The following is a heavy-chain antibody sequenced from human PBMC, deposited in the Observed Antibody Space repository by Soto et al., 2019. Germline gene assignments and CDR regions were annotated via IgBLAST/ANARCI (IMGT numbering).Heavy chain of an antibody. Sequence: GGSLRLSCAASGFTFSSYGMHWVRQAPGKGLEWVAVISYDGSNKYYADSVKGRFTISRDNSKNTLYLQMNSLRAEDTAVYYCANLQEFTVTTYAFDIWGQGTMVTVSS. V-gene: IGHV3-30*18. D-gene: IGHD4-17*01. CDR3: ANLQEFTVTTYAFDI. CDR1: GFTFSSYG. CDR2: ISYDGSNK. J-gene: IGHJ3*02.